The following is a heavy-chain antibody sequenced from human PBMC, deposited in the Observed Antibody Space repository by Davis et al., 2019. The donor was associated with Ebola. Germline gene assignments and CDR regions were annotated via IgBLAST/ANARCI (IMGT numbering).Heavy chain of an antibody. CDR1: GGSISSSSYY. J-gene: IGHJ6*02. D-gene: IGHD2-15*01. Sequence: SETLSLTCTVSGGSISSSSYYWGWIRQPPGKGLEWIGSIYYSGSSYYNPSLKSRVTISVDTSKNQFPLKLSSVTAADTAVYYCAGLHGKYCSGGSCYYYGMDVWGQGTTVTVSS. CDR2: IYYSGSS. CDR3: AGLHGKYCSGGSCYYYGMDV. V-gene: IGHV4-39*01.